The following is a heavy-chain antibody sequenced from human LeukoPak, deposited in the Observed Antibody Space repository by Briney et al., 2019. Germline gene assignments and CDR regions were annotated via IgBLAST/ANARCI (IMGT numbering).Heavy chain of an antibody. CDR3: AREYSSSWTDYFDY. J-gene: IGHJ4*02. Sequence: GGSLRLSCAASGFTFDDYAMYWIRQTPGKGLEWVSSISWSSDDITYADSVKGRFTISRDNAKNSLYLQMNSLRAEDTAVYYCAREYSSSWTDYFDYWGQGTLVTVSS. CDR2: ISWSSDDI. V-gene: IGHV3-9*01. D-gene: IGHD6-13*01. CDR1: GFTFDDYA.